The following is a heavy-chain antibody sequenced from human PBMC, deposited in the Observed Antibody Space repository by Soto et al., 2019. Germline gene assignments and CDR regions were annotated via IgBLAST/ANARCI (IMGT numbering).Heavy chain of an antibody. V-gene: IGHV3-11*05. CDR3: ARAGITSRPENLDF. J-gene: IGHJ4*02. D-gene: IGHD1-20*01. CDR2: ISSNGAYT. CDR1: GFDFSDYY. Sequence: NLGGSLRLSCAASGFDFSDYYMTWLRQDPRKGLEWISYISSNGAYTKYADSVKGRFTISRDNAKNSLSLHMTSLRVEDTATYYCARAGITSRPENLDFWGRGTLVTVSS.